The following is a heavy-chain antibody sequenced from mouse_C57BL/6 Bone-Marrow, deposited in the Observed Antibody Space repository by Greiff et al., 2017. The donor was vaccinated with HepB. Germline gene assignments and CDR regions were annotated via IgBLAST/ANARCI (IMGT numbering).Heavy chain of an antibody. CDR2: GKGLDWIG. D-gene: IGHD4-1*01. CDR1: YS. CDR3: AEDAAIYYCASELGRNAMDD. J-gene: IGHJ4*01. V-gene: IGHV1-87*01. Sequence: QVQLLQSGPDLARPWASVKISCPASYSFSRRLHFAFRDPTYWMQWVKQRPGKGLDWIGAIYSGNGDTSYNQKFNGKATLTADKAYSTAFMQLSTKAAEDAAIYYCASELGRNAMDDWGQGTSVTVSS.